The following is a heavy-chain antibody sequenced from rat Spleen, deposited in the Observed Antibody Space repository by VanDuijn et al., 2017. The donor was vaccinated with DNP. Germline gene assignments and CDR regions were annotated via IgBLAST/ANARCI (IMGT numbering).Heavy chain of an antibody. CDR3: ARGSTSIYWYFDF. Sequence: EVQLVESGGDLVQPGRSLKVSCVVSGFTFNYYWMAWIRQVPGKGLEWIASITSGGSRTYYPDSVKGRFTISRDDAKSSLYLQMNSLKSEDTATYYCARGSTSIYWYFDFWGPGTMVTVSS. J-gene: IGHJ1*01. CDR2: ITSGGSRT. V-gene: IGHV5-31*01. CDR1: GFTFNYYW. D-gene: IGHD3-1*01.